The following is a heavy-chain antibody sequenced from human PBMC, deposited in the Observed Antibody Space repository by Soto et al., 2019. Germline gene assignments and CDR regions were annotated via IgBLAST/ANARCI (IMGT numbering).Heavy chain of an antibody. CDR3: ARDYGGNLLDY. J-gene: IGHJ4*02. CDR2: IYYSGST. V-gene: IGHV4-59*01. CDR1: GGSISSYY. D-gene: IGHD4-17*01. Sequence: PSETLSLTCTVSGGSISSYYWSWIRQPPGKGLEWIGYIYYSGSTNYNPSLKSRVTISVDTPKSQFSLKLSSVTAADTAVYYCARDYGGNLLDYWGQGTLVTVSS.